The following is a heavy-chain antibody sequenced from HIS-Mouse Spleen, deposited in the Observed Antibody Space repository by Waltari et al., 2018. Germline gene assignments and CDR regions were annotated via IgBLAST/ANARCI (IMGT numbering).Heavy chain of an antibody. Sequence: QLQLQESGPGLVKPSETLSLTCTVSGGSISSSSYYWGWIRQPPGKGLEWIGGIYCSGSTYSNPSLKSRVTISVDTSKNQFSLKLSSVTAADTAVYYCAREIPYSSSWYDWYFDLWGRGTLVTVSS. D-gene: IGHD6-13*01. V-gene: IGHV4-39*07. CDR2: IYCSGST. J-gene: IGHJ2*01. CDR1: GGSISSSSYY. CDR3: AREIPYSSSWYDWYFDL.